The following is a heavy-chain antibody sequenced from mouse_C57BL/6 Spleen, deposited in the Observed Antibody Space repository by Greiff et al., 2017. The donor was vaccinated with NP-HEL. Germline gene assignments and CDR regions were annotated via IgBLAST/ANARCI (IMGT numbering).Heavy chain of an antibody. CDR1: GYTFTNYW. CDR3: ASGGDYDSYYAMDY. D-gene: IGHD2-4*01. Sequence: VQLQQSGAELVRPGTSVKMTCKASGYTFTNYWIGWAKQRPGHGLEWIGDIYPGGGYTNYNEKFKGKATLTADKSSSTAYMQFSSLTSEDSAIYYCASGGDYDSYYAMDYWGQGTSVTVSS. CDR2: IYPGGGYT. V-gene: IGHV1-63*01. J-gene: IGHJ4*01.